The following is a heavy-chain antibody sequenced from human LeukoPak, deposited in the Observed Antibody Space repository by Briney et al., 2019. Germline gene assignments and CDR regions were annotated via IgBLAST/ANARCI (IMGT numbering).Heavy chain of an antibody. CDR1: GGSISSYY. D-gene: IGHD5-18*01. CDR3: ARGYSYGYEIDY. Sequence: SETLSLTCTVSGGSISSYYWSWIRQPPGKGLEWIGYIYTSGSTNYNPSLKSRVTISVDTSKNQFSLKLSSVTAADTAVYYCARGYSYGYEIDYWGQGTLVTVSS. J-gene: IGHJ4*02. V-gene: IGHV4-4*08. CDR2: IYTSGST.